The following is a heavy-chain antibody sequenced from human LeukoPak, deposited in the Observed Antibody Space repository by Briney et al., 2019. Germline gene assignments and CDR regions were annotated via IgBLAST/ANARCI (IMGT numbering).Heavy chain of an antibody. V-gene: IGHV4-59*08. D-gene: IGHD3-16*01. CDR2: IYSSGST. CDR1: GGSISSTY. J-gene: IGHJ4*02. CDR3: ARLGGSRDFDY. Sequence: PETLSLTCTVSGGSISSTYWSWIRQPPGKGLEWIGYIYSSGSTSYNPSLKSRVTISVDTSKNQFSLRLKFVTAADTAVYYCARLGGSRDFDYWGQGTLVTVSS.